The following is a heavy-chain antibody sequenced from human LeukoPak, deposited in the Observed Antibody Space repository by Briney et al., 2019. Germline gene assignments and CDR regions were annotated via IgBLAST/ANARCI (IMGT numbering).Heavy chain of an antibody. CDR2: ISAYNGNT. J-gene: IGHJ6*02. V-gene: IGHV1-18*01. D-gene: IGHD3-9*01. CDR3: ARLTPRITIFSGLEDYGMDV. Sequence: GASVKVSCKASGYTFTSYGISWVRRAPGQGLEWMGWISAYNGNTNYAQKLQGRVTMTTDTSTSTAYMELRSLRSDDTAVYYCARLTPRITIFSGLEDYGMDVWGQGTTVTVSS. CDR1: GYTFTSYG.